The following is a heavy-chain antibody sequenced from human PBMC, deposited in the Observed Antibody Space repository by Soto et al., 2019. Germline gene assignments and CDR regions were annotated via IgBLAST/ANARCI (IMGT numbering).Heavy chain of an antibody. Sequence: QVQLQESGPGLVKPSQTLSLTCTVSGGSISSGGYYWSWIRQHPGKGLEWIGYIYYSGITYYNPSLKSRVTISVDTSKNQFSLKLSSVTAADTAVYYCARVSREIVGATTRVWFDPWGQGTLVTVSS. CDR1: GGSISSGGYY. J-gene: IGHJ5*02. D-gene: IGHD1-26*01. CDR3: ARVSREIVGATTRVWFDP. CDR2: IYYSGIT. V-gene: IGHV4-31*03.